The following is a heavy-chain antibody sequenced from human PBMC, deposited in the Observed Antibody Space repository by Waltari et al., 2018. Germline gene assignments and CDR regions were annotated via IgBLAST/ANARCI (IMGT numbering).Heavy chain of an antibody. CDR2: FYYRGST. CDR1: VSSISCAGYS. Sequence: QVQLQESGPVLVKPSQTLSLPCPVSVSSISCAGYSLSWIRQHPGNGLEWIGKFYYRGSTYSNPSISSQVTISVDTTKNQFALKQSSVTSADTAVYDCARAPPEGIDAFDIWGQGTMVTVSS. CDR3: ARAPPEGIDAFDI. J-gene: IGHJ3*02. V-gene: IGHV4-31*01.